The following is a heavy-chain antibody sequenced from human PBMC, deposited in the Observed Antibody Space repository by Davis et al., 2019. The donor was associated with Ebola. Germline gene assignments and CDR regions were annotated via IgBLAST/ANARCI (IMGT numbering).Heavy chain of an antibody. CDR2: ISGYNGNT. Sequence: ASVKVSCKASGYTFLSYGITWVRQAPGQGLEWMGWISGYNGNTNYAQNLQGRVTMTTDTSTSTAYMELRGLRSDDTAVYYCARAFITHLHYYYYGMDVWGKGTTVTVSS. CDR1: GYTFLSYG. J-gene: IGHJ6*04. V-gene: IGHV1-18*01. CDR3: ARAFITHLHYYYYGMDV. D-gene: IGHD3-10*01.